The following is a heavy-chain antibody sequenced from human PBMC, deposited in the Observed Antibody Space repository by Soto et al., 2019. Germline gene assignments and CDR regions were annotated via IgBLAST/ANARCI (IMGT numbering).Heavy chain of an antibody. Sequence: EVQLLESGGGLVQPGGSLRLSCAASEFTFSASGMTWVRLPPGRGLDYVSAIDPSGRVTYYTDSVKGRFTISRDNSKNTLYLQMNSLGAEDTAIYYCARTPRGGGYGYWYFDLWGRGTLVTVSS. CDR3: ARTPRGGGYGYWYFDL. J-gene: IGHJ2*01. CDR2: IDPSGRVT. V-gene: IGHV3-23*05. D-gene: IGHD5-12*01. CDR1: EFTFSASG.